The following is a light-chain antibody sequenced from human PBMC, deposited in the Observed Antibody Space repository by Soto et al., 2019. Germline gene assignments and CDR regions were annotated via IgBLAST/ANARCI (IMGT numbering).Light chain of an antibody. Sequence: EIVLTQSPGTLSLSPGERATLSCRASQSVSNSFLAWYQQKPGQAPRLLIFGASSRATGIPDRFSGSGSGTDFTLIISRLETEDFAVYYCQQYGSSIQTFGGGTKVDIK. CDR2: GAS. CDR3: QQYGSSIQT. V-gene: IGKV3-20*01. J-gene: IGKJ4*01. CDR1: QSVSNSF.